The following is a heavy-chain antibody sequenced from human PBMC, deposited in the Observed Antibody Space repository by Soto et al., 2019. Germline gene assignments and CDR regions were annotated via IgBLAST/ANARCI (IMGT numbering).Heavy chain of an antibody. V-gene: IGHV4-30-4*01. CDR2: IYYSGST. D-gene: IGHD3-16*01. CDR3: ARDIRGGVYTWFDP. Sequence: QVQLQESGPGLVKPSQTLSLTCTVSGGSISSGDYYWSWIRQPPGKGLEWIGYIYYSGSTNYNPSLKSRVTVSVDTSKNHFALNLSSVAAADTDVDYWARDIRGGVYTWFDPWGQGTLVTVSS. J-gene: IGHJ5*02. CDR1: GGSISSGDYY.